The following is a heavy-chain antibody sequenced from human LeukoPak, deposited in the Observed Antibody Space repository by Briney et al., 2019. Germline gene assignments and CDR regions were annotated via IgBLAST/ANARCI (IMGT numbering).Heavy chain of an antibody. CDR2: IIPIFGTA. Sequence: ASVKVSCKASGGTFSSYAISWVRQAPGQGLEWMGGIIPIFGTANYAQKFQGRVTITADESTSTAYMELSSLRSEDKAVYYCARARVYNWNDEGWFDPWGQGPLVTVSS. D-gene: IGHD1-1*01. CDR3: ARARVYNWNDEGWFDP. J-gene: IGHJ5*02. CDR1: GGTFSSYA. V-gene: IGHV1-69*01.